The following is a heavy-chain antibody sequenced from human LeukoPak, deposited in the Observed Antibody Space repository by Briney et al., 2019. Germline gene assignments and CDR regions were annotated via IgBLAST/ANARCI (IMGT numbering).Heavy chain of an antibody. CDR1: VGSFSGYY. CDR3: ARVYYGSGSHCCHMDV. Sequence: SETLSLTCAVYVGSFSGYYWSWIRQPPGKGLEWIGEINHSGSTNYNSSLKSRVTISVDTSKNQFSLKLSSVTAADTAVYYCARVYYGSGSHCCHMDVWGKGTTITVS. D-gene: IGHD3-10*01. J-gene: IGHJ6*03. CDR2: INHSGST. V-gene: IGHV4-34*01.